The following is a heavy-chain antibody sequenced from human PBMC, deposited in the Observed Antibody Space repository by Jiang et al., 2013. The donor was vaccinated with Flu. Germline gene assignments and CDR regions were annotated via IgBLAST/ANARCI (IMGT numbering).Heavy chain of an antibody. V-gene: IGHV3-23*04. Sequence: LVEVWGKEWYGPGGSRRDSPVQPLDSLFNSFSMSWVRQAPGKGLEWVSAISNSGARTDYAESVKGRFTISRDNSKNTLYLQMNSLRAEDTAVYYCAKDVAMTLPSGWFDPWGQGTLVTVSS. D-gene: IGHD2-15*01. CDR2: ISNSGART. J-gene: IGHJ5*02. CDR1: DSLFNSFS. CDR3: AKDVAMTLPSGWFDP.